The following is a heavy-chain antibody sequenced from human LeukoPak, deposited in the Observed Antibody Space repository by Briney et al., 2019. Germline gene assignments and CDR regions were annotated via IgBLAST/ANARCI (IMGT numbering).Heavy chain of an antibody. V-gene: IGHV4-34*01. CDR3: AKHGSYHFDY. CDR2: IHHSGSA. J-gene: IGHJ4*02. D-gene: IGHD3-10*01. Sequence: SETLSLTCGVYGGSLSGYYWSWIRQSPGKGLEWIGQIHHSGSANYNPSLRSRVTISMDTSKNQFSLNLSSVTAADTAVYYCAKHGSYHFDYWGQGTLVTVSS. CDR1: GGSLSGYY.